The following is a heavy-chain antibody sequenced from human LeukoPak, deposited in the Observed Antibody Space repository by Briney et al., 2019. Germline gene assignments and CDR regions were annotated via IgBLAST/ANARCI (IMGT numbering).Heavy chain of an antibody. CDR3: ARGSMITFGGVIVPFDY. CDR1: GGSISSYY. V-gene: IGHV4-59*01. CDR2: IYYSGST. J-gene: IGHJ4*02. D-gene: IGHD3-16*02. Sequence: KPSETLSLTCTVSGGSISSYYWSWIRQPPGKGLEGIGYIYYSGSTNYNPSLKSRVTISVGPSKNQFSLNLTSVTAADPAVYYCARGSMITFGGVIVPFDYWGQGPLVTVSS.